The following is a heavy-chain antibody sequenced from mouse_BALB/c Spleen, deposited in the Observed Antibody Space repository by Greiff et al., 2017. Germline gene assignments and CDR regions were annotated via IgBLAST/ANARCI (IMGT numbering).Heavy chain of an antibody. Sequence: VHLVESGPGLVAPSQSLSITCTVSGFSLTSYDISWIRQPPGKGLEWLGVIWTGGGTNYNSAFMSRLSISKDNSKSQVFLKMNSLQTDDTAIYYCVRELTGSAMDYWGQGTSVTVSS. V-gene: IGHV2-9-2*01. CDR3: VRELTGSAMDY. CDR1: GFSLTSYD. CDR2: IWTGGGT. J-gene: IGHJ4*01. D-gene: IGHD4-1*01.